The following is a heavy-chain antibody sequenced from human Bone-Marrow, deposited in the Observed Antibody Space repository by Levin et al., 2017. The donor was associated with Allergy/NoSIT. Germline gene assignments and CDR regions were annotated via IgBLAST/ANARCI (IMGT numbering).Heavy chain of an antibody. Sequence: PGESLKISCKASGGTFRGYAMSWVRQAPGQGLEWMAGIIPMFGTAYYAQRFQGRVTITADESTTTAYLELSSLRFEDTAVYYCARGPFAESRSSVYFYGLGAWGQGTTITVSS. CDR1: GGTFRGYA. CDR3: ARGPFAESRSSVYFYGLGA. J-gene: IGHJ6*02. D-gene: IGHD6-6*01. CDR2: IIPMFGTA. V-gene: IGHV1-69*01.